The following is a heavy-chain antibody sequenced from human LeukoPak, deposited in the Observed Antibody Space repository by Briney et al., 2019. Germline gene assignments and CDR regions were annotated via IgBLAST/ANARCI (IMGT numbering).Heavy chain of an antibody. D-gene: IGHD3-22*01. Sequence: GSLRLSCAASGFTFSSYSMNWVGQAPGKGLEWVSSISSSSSYIYYVDSVKGRFTISRDNANNSLYLQMNSLRVDDTAVYYCARVLPSHYYGTSGYSDYWGQGTLVTVSS. V-gene: IGHV3-21*01. CDR2: ISSSSSYI. CDR1: GFTFSSYS. CDR3: ARVLPSHYYGTSGYSDY. J-gene: IGHJ4*02.